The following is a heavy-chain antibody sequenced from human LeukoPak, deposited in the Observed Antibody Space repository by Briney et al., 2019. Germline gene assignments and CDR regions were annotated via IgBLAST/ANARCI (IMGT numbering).Heavy chain of an antibody. V-gene: IGHV4-39*07. CDR3: ARRGRTLEAYSSGWYRYWYFDL. CDR2: IYYSGST. CDR1: GGSISSSSYY. Sequence: SETLSLTCTVSGGSISSSSYYWGWIRQPPGKGLEWIGSIYYSGSTNYNPSLKSRVTISVDTSKNQFSLKLSSVTAADTAVYYCARRGRTLEAYSSGWYRYWYFDLWGRGTLVTVSS. J-gene: IGHJ2*01. D-gene: IGHD6-19*01.